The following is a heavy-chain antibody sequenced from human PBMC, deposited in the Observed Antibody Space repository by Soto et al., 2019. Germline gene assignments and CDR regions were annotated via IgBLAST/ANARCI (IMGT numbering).Heavy chain of an antibody. V-gene: IGHV4-39*02. Sequence: QVQLQESGPGLVKPSETLSLTCSVSGGSISRSNCYWGWIRQPPGKGLEWVGSISSSGTTYYSPSLKSRVTISEGTSKNHFSLRLSSMNVADTAVYYCARHEDDGSDTPENAFNIWGQGALVTVSS. CDR2: ISSSGTT. CDR1: GGSISRSNCY. CDR3: ARHEDDGSDTPENAFNI. J-gene: IGHJ3*02. D-gene: IGHD3-22*01.